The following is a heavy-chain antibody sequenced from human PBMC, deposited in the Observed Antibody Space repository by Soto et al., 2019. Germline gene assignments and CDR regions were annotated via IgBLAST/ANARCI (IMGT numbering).Heavy chain of an antibody. CDR1: GFTFSSYA. CDR3: ASPGRGGWLVFDL. V-gene: IGHV3-30-3*01. CDR2: ISYDGSNK. J-gene: IGHJ2*01. D-gene: IGHD6-19*01. Sequence: QVQLVESGGGVVQPGRSLRLSCAASGFTFSSYAMHWVRQAPGKGLEWVAVISYDGSNKYYADSVKGRFTISRDNSKNTLDLQMNSLRAEDTAVYYCASPGRGGWLVFDLWGRGTLVTVSS.